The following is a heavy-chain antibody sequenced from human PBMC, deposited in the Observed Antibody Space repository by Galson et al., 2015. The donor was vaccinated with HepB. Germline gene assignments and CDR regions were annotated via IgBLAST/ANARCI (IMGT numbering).Heavy chain of an antibody. D-gene: IGHD5-24*01. CDR3: VKGGGYNSIRGSGGFDS. J-gene: IGHJ4*02. Sequence: SLRLSCAASGFTFNSYAMHWVRQAPGKGLQWVAVITYDGTNKFYARSVKGRFTISRDNSGNTLFLHMNSLRPEDTALYYCVKGGGYNSIRGSGGFDSWGQGALVTVSS. CDR2: ITYDGTNK. V-gene: IGHV3-30*04. CDR1: GFTFNSYA.